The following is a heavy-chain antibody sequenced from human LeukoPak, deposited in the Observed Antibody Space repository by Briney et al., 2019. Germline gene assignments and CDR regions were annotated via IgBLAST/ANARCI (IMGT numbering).Heavy chain of an antibody. J-gene: IGHJ4*02. CDR1: GFTPSSYA. V-gene: IGHV3-13*01. CDR2: IGTAGDT. CDR3: ARQNTPHGNFDY. Sequence: PGGSLRLSCAASGFTPSSYAMHWVRQPAGKGLEWVSAIGTAGDTFYPASVKRRFTISRENAKKSLFLQMNSLRAEDTAVYYCARQNTPHGNFDYWGQGTLVTVSS. D-gene: IGHD1-26*01.